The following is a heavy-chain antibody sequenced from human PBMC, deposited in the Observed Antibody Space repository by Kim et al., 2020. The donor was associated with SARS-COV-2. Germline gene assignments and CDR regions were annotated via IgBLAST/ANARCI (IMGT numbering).Heavy chain of an antibody. Sequence: GGSLRLSCAASGFTFSSFCMSWVRQAPGKGLEWVSDIKGSGGSTYYADSVKGRFTFSRDNANDALYLQMNSLRAEDTAVYYCARDLYFASTSTGASGIWG. D-gene: IGHD5-12*01. CDR2: IKGSGGST. J-gene: IGHJ3*02. V-gene: IGHV3-23*01. CDR1: GFTFSSFC. CDR3: ARDLYFASTSTGASGI.